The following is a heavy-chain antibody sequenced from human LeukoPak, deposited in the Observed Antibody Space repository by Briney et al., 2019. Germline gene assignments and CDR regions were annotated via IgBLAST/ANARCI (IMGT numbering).Heavy chain of an antibody. Sequence: PSETLSLTCAVYGGSFSGYYWSWIRQPPGKGLEWIGEINHSGSTNYNPSLKSRVTISVDTSKNQFSLKLSSVTAADTAVYYCASLKVGGVRGVISGYYYYYMDVWGKGTTVTISS. D-gene: IGHD3-10*01. CDR3: ASLKVGGVRGVISGYYYYYMDV. J-gene: IGHJ6*03. V-gene: IGHV4-34*01. CDR1: GGSFSGYY. CDR2: INHSGST.